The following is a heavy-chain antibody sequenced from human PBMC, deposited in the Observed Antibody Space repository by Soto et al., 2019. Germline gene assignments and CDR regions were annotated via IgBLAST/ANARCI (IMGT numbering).Heavy chain of an antibody. J-gene: IGHJ4*02. CDR2: IVTSSAYT. D-gene: IGHD6-13*01. Sequence: GGSLRLSCVASGFTFSDYYMGWVRQAPGKGLEYISYIVTSSAYTNYADSVKGRFSISRDNAKNSLHLVMNSLRAEDSGVYYCARRRASSWYMGGYLDYWGLGTQVTVSS. CDR3: ARRRASSWYMGGYLDY. CDR1: GFTFSDYY. V-gene: IGHV3-11*06.